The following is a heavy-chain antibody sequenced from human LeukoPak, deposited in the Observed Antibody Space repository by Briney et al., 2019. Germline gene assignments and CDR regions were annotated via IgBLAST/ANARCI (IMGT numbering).Heavy chain of an antibody. Sequence: ASVKVSCKASGYTFTAYYMHWVRQAPGEGLEWMGWINPNSGGTNSAQNFQGRVTMTRDTSISTAYMELSRLRSDDTAVYYCASPYYYDSSGSPTDAFDIWGQGTMVIVSS. CDR2: INPNSGGT. D-gene: IGHD3-22*01. CDR3: ASPYYYDSSGSPTDAFDI. CDR1: GYTFTAYY. V-gene: IGHV1-2*02. J-gene: IGHJ3*02.